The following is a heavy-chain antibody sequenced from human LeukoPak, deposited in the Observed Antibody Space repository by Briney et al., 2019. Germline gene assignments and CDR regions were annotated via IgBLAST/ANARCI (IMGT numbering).Heavy chain of an antibody. D-gene: IGHD3-16*01. J-gene: IGHJ4*02. Sequence: PSETLSLTCTVSGGSISTYHWIWIRQPAGKGLEWIGRIYSSGSTNYNPSLKSRVTMSVDTSKNQFSLKLNSVTAADTAVYYCARGGGSFGRLYGWGQGTLVTVSS. CDR1: GGSISTYH. V-gene: IGHV4-4*07. CDR3: ARGGGSFGRLYG. CDR2: IYSSGST.